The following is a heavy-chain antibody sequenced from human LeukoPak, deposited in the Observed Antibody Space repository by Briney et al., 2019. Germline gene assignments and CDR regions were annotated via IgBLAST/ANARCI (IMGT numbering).Heavy chain of an antibody. J-gene: IGHJ3*02. CDR2: LSDSGGST. CDR3: ASRNGPGAFDI. CDR1: GFTFSSYA. V-gene: IGHV3-23*01. Sequence: GGSLRLSCAASGFTFSSYAMSWVRQAPGKGLEWVSALSDSGGSTYYADSVKGRFTISRDNSKNTLYLQMNSLRAEDTAVYYCASRNGPGAFDIWGQGTMVTVSS. D-gene: IGHD4-11*01.